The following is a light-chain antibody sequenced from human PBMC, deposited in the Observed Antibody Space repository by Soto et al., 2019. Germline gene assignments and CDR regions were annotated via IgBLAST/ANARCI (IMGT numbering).Light chain of an antibody. CDR1: QSISSW. V-gene: IGKV1-5*01. CDR3: QQYNSYS. CDR2: DAS. Sequence: DIQMTQSPSTLSASVGDRVTITCRASQSISSWLAWYQQKPGKAPKLLIYDASSLESGVPSRFSGSGSGTEFTLTISSLQPDDFAIYYCQQYNSYSFGQGTKVEIK. J-gene: IGKJ1*01.